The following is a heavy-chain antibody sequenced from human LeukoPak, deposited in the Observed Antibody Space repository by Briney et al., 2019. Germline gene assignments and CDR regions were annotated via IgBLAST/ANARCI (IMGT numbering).Heavy chain of an antibody. V-gene: IGHV3-23*01. D-gene: IGHD5-24*01. CDR3: ASSTYNYYYALDV. J-gene: IGHJ6*02. CDR1: GFIFSTYR. Sequence: GGSLRLSCAASGFIFSTYRMSWVRQAPGKGLEWVSLINDSGRRTYYADSVKGRFTVSRDNSKYTLYLQMNSPRVEDTAVYYCASSTYNYYYALDVWGQGTTVTVSS. CDR2: INDSGRRT.